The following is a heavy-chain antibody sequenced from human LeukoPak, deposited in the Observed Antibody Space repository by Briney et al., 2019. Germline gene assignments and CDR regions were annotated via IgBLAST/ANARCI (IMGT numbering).Heavy chain of an antibody. J-gene: IGHJ6*02. CDR2: IYHSGST. CDR3: ARGGMARDILTGYYNYYGMDV. V-gene: IGHV4-30-2*01. Sequence: SETLSLTCAVSGGSISSGGYSWSWIRQPPGKGLEWLGYIYHSGSTYYNPSLKSRVTISVDRPKNQFSLKLSSVTAADTAVYYCARGGMARDILTGYYNYYGMDVWGQGTTVTVSS. D-gene: IGHD3-9*01. CDR1: GGSISSGGYS.